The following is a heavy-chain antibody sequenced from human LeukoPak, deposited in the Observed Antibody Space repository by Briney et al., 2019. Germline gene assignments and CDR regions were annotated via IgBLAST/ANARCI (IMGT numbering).Heavy chain of an antibody. J-gene: IGHJ3*02. D-gene: IGHD3-9*01. CDR2: IYHRGST. CDR1: GYSISSGYY. V-gene: IGHV4-38-2*01. CDR3: TSVSLTRNAFDI. Sequence: PSETLSLTCVVSGYSISSGYYWGWIRQPPGKGLEWIGTIYHRGSTYYSPSLESRLTTSVDTSKNHFSLKLSSVTAADTAIYYCTSVSLTRNAFDIWGQGTMVTVSS.